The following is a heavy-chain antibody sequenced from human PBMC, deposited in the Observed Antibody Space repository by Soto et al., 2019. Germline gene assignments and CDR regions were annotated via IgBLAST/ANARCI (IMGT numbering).Heavy chain of an antibody. CDR3: AREHSSNLFDP. CDR1: GSTFSSYA. CDR2: IIPIFGTA. J-gene: IGHJ5*02. V-gene: IGHV1-69*13. Sequence: SVNVSCKASGSTFSSYAISWGRQAPGQGLEWMGRIIPIFGTANYAQKFQGRVTITADESTSTAYMELSSLRSEETAVYYCAREHSSNLFDPWGQGTLVTVSP. D-gene: IGHD6-6*01.